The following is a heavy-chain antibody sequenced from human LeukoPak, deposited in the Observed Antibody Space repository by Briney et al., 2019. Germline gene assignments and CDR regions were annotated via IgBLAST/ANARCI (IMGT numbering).Heavy chain of an antibody. CDR2: LYNSGTT. D-gene: IGHD2-2*01. Sequence: SETLSLTCVVSGDSISSGGYSWNWIRQPPGKGLEWIGCLYNSGTTSYSPSLKRRVTMSVDTSKNQFPLKLSSVTAADTAVYYCARTGLVPAARHFDYWGQGTLVTVSS. CDR1: GDSISSGGYS. J-gene: IGHJ4*02. CDR3: ARTGLVPAARHFDY. V-gene: IGHV4-30-4*07.